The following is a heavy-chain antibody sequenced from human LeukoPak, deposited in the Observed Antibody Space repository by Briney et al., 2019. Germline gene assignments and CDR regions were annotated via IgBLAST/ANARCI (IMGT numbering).Heavy chain of an antibody. CDR1: GYNFTNYW. J-gene: IGHJ4*02. V-gene: IGHV5-51*01. CDR2: IYPGDSDS. D-gene: IGHD5-12*01. Sequence: GESLKISCEGSGYNFTNYWIAWVRQMPGKGLEWMGIIYPGDSDSRHSPSFQGQVTISADKSISTAYLQWSRLKASDTAMYYCARLSTFSGGYAGYWGQGTLVTVSS. CDR3: ARLSTFSGGYAGY.